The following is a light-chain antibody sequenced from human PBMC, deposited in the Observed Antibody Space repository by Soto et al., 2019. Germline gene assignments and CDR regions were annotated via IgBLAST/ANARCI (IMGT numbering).Light chain of an antibody. CDR2: GAS. CDR3: QQTSIIPWT. Sequence: EIVLTQSPGTLSLSPGERATLSCRASQSVSSSYLVWYQQKPGQAPRLLIYGASSRATGVPDRFSGSGSGTDFTLTISRLEPEDFATYYCQQTSIIPWTFGQGTTVEF. J-gene: IGKJ1*01. V-gene: IGKV3-20*01. CDR1: QSVSSSY.